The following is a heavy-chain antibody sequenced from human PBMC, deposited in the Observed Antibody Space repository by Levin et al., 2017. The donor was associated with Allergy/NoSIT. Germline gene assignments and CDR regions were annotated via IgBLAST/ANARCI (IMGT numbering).Heavy chain of an antibody. D-gene: IGHD3-16*02. V-gene: IGHV3-30*04. CDR2: ISYDGSNK. CDR3: ARDRPTYDYVWGSYRYEELDY. CDR1: GFTFSSYT. J-gene: IGHJ4*02. Sequence: GGSLRLSCAASGFTFSSYTIHWVRQAPGKGLEWVAVISYDGSNKYYADSVKGRFTISRDNSKNTLYLQMNSLRAEDTAVYYCARDRPTYDYVWGSYRYEELDYWGQGTLVTVSS.